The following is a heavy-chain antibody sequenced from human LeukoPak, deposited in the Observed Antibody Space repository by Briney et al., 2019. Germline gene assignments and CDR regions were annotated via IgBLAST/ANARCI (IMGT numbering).Heavy chain of an antibody. V-gene: IGHV1-69*06. CDR2: IIPIFGTA. J-gene: IGHJ4*02. CDR3: ATTRVRGGATSWADY. CDR1: GGTFNSYA. D-gene: IGHD1-26*01. Sequence: GSSVKVSCKASGGTFNSYAISWVRQAPGQGLEWMGGIIPIFGTANYAQKFQGRVTITADKSTSTAYMELSSLRSEDTAVYYCATTRVRGGATSWADYWGQGTLVTVSS.